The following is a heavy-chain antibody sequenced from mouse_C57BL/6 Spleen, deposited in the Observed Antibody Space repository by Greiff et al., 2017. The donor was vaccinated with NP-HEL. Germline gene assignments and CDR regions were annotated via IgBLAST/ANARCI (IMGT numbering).Heavy chain of an antibody. V-gene: IGHV5-6*01. J-gene: IGHJ2*01. Sequence: EVKLMESGGDLVKPGGSLKLSCAASGFTFSSYGMSWVRQTPDKRLEWVATISSGGSYTYYPDSVKGRFTISRDNAKNTLYLQMSSLKSEDTAMYYCARDRDYPDYWGQGTTLTVSS. CDR1: GFTFSSYG. D-gene: IGHD2-4*01. CDR2: ISSGGSYT. CDR3: ARDRDYPDY.